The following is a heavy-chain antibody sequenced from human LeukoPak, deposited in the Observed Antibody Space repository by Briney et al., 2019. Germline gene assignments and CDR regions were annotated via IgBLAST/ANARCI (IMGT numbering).Heavy chain of an antibody. CDR3: ARVWDREVKYFDY. V-gene: IGHV4-61*01. D-gene: IGHD1-26*01. CDR1: GVSVSSGSYS. CDR2: IYYTGRT. J-gene: IGHJ4*02. Sequence: WETLSLTCTVSGVSVSSGSYSWTWIRQPPGKGLVCIGYIYYTGRTSYNPRLQSRVVMSVDTSKNQFSLKPSSVTAADTAVYYCARVWDREVKYFDYWGEGTLVTVS.